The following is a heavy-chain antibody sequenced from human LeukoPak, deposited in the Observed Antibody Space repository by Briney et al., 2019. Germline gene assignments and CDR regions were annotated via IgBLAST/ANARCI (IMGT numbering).Heavy chain of an antibody. CDR3: ARAPYSSGFYFFDP. CDR1: GGSISSYY. CDR2: VYYSGST. D-gene: IGHD3-22*01. J-gene: IGHJ5*02. Sequence: SETLSLTCTVSGGSISSYYWSWLRQPPGKGLESIGYVYYSGSTTYNPSLKSRVTISVDTSKNQFSLKLSSVTAADTAVYYCARAPYSSGFYFFDPWGQGTLVTVSS. V-gene: IGHV4-59*01.